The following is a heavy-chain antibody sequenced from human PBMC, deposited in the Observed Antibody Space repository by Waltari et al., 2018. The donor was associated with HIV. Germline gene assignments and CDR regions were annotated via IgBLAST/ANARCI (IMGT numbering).Heavy chain of an antibody. D-gene: IGHD1-26*01. CDR3: AREGIVGATGFDY. CDR1: GGSFSGFY. Sequence: QVQLPQRGAGLLKPSETLSLTCPVYGGSFSGFYWCWVRQPPGKGLEWIGEINHSGSTNYNPSLKSRVTISVDTSKNQFSLKLSSVTAADTAVYYCAREGIVGATGFDYWGQGTLVTVSS. CDR2: INHSGST. V-gene: IGHV4-34*01. J-gene: IGHJ4*02.